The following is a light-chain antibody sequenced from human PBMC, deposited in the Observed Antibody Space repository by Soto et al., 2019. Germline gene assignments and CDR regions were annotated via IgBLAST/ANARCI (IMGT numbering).Light chain of an antibody. CDR1: QSVSSSY. CDR3: HQYDSSPLT. Sequence: IVLTQSPGTLSLSPGERATLSCRASQSVSSSYLAWYQQKPGQAPRLLIYGASSRATGIPDRFSGSGSGTDFTITISRLEPEDFAVYYCHQYDSSPLTFGGGTKVEIK. J-gene: IGKJ4*01. CDR2: GAS. V-gene: IGKV3-20*01.